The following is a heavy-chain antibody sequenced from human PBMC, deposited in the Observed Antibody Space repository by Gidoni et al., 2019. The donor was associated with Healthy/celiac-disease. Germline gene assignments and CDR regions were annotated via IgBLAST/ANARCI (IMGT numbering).Heavy chain of an antibody. CDR3: AKSEDTAMVTSGAFDI. J-gene: IGHJ3*02. D-gene: IGHD5-18*01. CDR1: GFTFSSYA. CDR2: ISGSGGST. Sequence: EVQLLESGGGLVQPGGSLRLSCAASGFTFSSYAMSWVRQAPGKGLEWVSAISGSGGSTYYADSVKGRFTISRDNSKNTLYLQMNSLRAEDTAVYYCAKSEDTAMVTSGAFDIWGQGTMVTVSS. V-gene: IGHV3-23*01.